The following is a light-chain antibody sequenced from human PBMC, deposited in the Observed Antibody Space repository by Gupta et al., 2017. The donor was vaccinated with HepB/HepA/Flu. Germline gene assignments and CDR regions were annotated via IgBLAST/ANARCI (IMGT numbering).Light chain of an antibody. CDR1: SSNIGNNY. Sequence: QSVLTQPPSVSAALGQKVTISCSGSSSNIGNNYVSWYQQLPGSAPKLLIYEDNKRPSGIPERFSGSKSGTSATVGTTVLQTGDEADYYCGTWDSSRSAEVFGGGTELTVL. CDR3: GTWDSSRSAEV. CDR2: EDN. V-gene: IGLV1-51*02. J-gene: IGLJ2*01.